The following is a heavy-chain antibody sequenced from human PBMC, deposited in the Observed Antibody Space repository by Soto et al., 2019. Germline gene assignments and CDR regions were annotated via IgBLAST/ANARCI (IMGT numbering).Heavy chain of an antibody. CDR3: TRSAKGGAFDI. CDR2: TYYRSKWYN. CDR1: GDSVSSNSVA. V-gene: IGHV6-1*01. J-gene: IGHJ3*02. Sequence: SQTLSLTCAISGDSVSSNSVAWNWIRQSASRGLEWLGRTYYRSKWYNDYAVSVKSRITINPDTSKNQFSLKLNSVTPEETAVYCCTRSAKGGAFDIWGQGTMVTVSS.